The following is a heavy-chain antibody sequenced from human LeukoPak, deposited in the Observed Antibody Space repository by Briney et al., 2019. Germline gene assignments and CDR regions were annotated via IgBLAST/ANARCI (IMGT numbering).Heavy chain of an antibody. V-gene: IGHV4-38-2*02. CDR2: IYHSGST. J-gene: IGHJ5*02. D-gene: IGHD3-10*01. CDR1: GYSISSGYY. Sequence: SETLSLTCTVSGYSISSGYYWGWIRQPPGKGLEWIGRIYHSGSTYYNPSLKSRITISLGTSRNQFSLKLTSVTAADTAVYYCARHGSGSSLALYPWGQGTLVTVSS. CDR3: ARHGSGSSLALYP.